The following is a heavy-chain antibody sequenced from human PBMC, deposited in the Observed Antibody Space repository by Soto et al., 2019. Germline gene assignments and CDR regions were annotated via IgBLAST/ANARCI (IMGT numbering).Heavy chain of an antibody. CDR2: MNPNSGNT. V-gene: IGHV1-8*01. CDR1: GYTFTSYD. J-gene: IGHJ6*02. Sequence: QVQLVQSGAEVKKPGASVKVSCKASGYTFTSYDINWVRQATGQGAEWMGWMNPNSGNTGYEEKFQGRVTMTRNTAISTAYMELSSLRSEDTAVYYCARYPNVVYEDYYYYNGMDVWGQGPTVTVSS. CDR3: ARYPNVVYEDYYYYNGMDV. D-gene: IGHD2-21*01.